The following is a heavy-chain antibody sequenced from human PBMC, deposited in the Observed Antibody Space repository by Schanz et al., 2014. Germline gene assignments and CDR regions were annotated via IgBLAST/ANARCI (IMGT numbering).Heavy chain of an antibody. D-gene: IGHD1-1*01. J-gene: IGHJ4*02. CDR2: ITYNGGTI. CDR3: ARDRRNADLDY. V-gene: IGHV3-48*01. Sequence: EVQLVESGGGWVQPGGSLRLSCATSGLTFTSAWMSWVRQAPGKGLEWISYITYNGGTIYYADSVKGRFTISRDNAKNSLYLEMNSLRAEDTALYYCARDRRNADLDYWGQGTLVTVSS. CDR1: GLTFTSAW.